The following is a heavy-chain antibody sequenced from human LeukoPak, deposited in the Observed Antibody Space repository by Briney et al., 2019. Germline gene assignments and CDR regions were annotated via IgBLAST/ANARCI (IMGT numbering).Heavy chain of an antibody. D-gene: IGHD3-3*01. CDR2: MYYSGSS. CDR1: GGFMSTNY. J-gene: IGHJ4*02. CDR3: ARGSPLFGN. V-gene: IGHV4-59*01. Sequence: SETLSLTCTVSGGFMSTNYRGWIRQSPGKGLEWIGHMYYSGSSDYNPSLKSRATISLDMCKNQSSLRLLSLTPTDTSVYYCARGSPLFGNWGQGTLVSVYS.